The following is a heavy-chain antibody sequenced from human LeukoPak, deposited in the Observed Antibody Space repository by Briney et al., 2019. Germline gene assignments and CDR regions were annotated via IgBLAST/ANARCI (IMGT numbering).Heavy chain of an antibody. CDR1: GGSFSGYY. J-gene: IGHJ4*02. V-gene: IGHV4-34*01. CDR3: ARGGPYYDSSGYYDFDY. CDR2: INHSGST. D-gene: IGHD3-22*01. Sequence: PSETLSLTSAVYGGSFSGYYWSWIRQPPGKGLEWNGEINHSGSTNYNPSLKSRVTISVDTSKNQFSLKLSSVTAADTAVYYCARGGPYYDSSGYYDFDYWGQGTLVTVSS.